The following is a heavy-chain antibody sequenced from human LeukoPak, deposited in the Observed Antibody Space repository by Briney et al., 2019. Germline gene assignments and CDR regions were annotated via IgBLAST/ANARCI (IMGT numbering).Heavy chain of an antibody. D-gene: IGHD3-22*01. CDR3: ARASETYYYDSSGY. J-gene: IGHJ4*02. CDR2: IKQDGSEK. V-gene: IGHV3-7*01. CDR1: GFTFSSYW. Sequence: HPGGSLRLSCAASGFTFSSYWMSWVRQAPGKGLEWVANIKQDGSEKYYVDSVKGRFTISRDNAKSSLYLQVNSLRAEDTAVYYCARASETYYYDSSGYWGQGTLVTVS.